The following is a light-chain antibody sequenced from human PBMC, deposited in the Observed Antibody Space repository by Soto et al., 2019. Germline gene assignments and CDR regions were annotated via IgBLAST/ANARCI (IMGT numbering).Light chain of an antibody. Sequence: DVVMTQSPLFLPVTLGQPASISCRSSESLVFSDGNTYLTWLHQRPGQSPRRLIYKVSKRGSGVPDRCSGSGSGTDFTLKISRVEAEDVGLYYCVQGTHWPRTFGQGTKVEIK. CDR1: ESLVFSDGNTY. CDR2: KVS. CDR3: VQGTHWPRT. V-gene: IGKV2-30*01. J-gene: IGKJ1*01.